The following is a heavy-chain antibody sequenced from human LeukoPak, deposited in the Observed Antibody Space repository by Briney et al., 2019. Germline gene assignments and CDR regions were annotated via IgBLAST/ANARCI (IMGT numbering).Heavy chain of an antibody. D-gene: IGHD4-17*01. J-gene: IGHJ3*02. CDR1: GFTFSRFV. V-gene: IGHV3-23*01. CDR2: SSNSGDKT. Sequence: GGSLRLSCAVSGFTFSRFVMSWVRQATGQGLEWVSSSSNSGDKTFYADSVKGRFTISRYNTKNTLYLQMNSQRAEDTAVYYCASRYIFGDFGRLDVFDIWGQGTMVTVSS. CDR3: ASRYIFGDFGRLDVFDI.